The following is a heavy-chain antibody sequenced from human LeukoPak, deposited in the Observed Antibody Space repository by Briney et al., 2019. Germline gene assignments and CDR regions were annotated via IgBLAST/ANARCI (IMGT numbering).Heavy chain of an antibody. D-gene: IGHD6-19*01. CDR3: ARAALGSGRPYYYMDV. CDR2: ISSSGSTI. V-gene: IGHV3-11*04. J-gene: IGHJ6*03. Sequence: NTGGSLRLSCAASGFTFSDYYMSWIRQAPGKGLEWVSYISSSGSTIYYADSVEGRFTISRDNAKNSLYLQMNSLRAEDTAVYYCARAALGSGRPYYYMDVWGKGTTVTVSS. CDR1: GFTFSDYY.